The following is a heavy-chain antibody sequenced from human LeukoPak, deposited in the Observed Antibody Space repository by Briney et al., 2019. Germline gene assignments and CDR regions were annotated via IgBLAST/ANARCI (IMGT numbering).Heavy chain of an antibody. V-gene: IGHV4-59*12. Sequence: PSETLSLTCTVSGGSISSYYWSWIRQPPGKGLEWIGYIHYSGSTHYNPSLKSRVTISVDTSKNQFSLKLSSVTAADTAVYYCARVRPLLYSPHYYYYYYMDVWGKGTTVTASS. CDR1: GGSISSYY. CDR3: ARVRPLLYSPHYYYYYYMDV. CDR2: IHYSGST. J-gene: IGHJ6*03. D-gene: IGHD2-2*02.